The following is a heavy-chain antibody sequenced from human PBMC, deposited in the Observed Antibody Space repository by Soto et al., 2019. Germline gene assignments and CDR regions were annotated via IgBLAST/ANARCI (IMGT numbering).Heavy chain of an antibody. D-gene: IGHD3-9*01. CDR1: GFTFSTYG. V-gene: IGHV3-23*01. Sequence: GGSLRLSCAASGFTFSTYGMHWVRQAPGKGLEWVSAISGSGGSTYYADSVKGRFTISRDNSKNTLYLQMNSLRAEDTAVYYCASYDILTGYYKGIKENFDYWGQGTLVTVSS. CDR2: ISGSGGST. J-gene: IGHJ4*02. CDR3: ASYDILTGYYKGIKENFDY.